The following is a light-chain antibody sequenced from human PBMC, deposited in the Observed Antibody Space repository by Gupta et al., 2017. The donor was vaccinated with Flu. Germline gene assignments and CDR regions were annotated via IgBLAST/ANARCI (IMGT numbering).Light chain of an antibody. CDR2: WAS. Sequence: IVMTQTPDSLAVSLGERATINCKSSQSVLYSSNNKNYLAWYQQKPGQAPKLLIYWASTRQSGVPDRFSGSGSGTDFTLTIRSLQAEDVAVYYCQQYDSTPPWTFGQGTKVEI. J-gene: IGKJ1*01. CDR1: QSVLYSSNNKNY. CDR3: QQYDSTPPWT. V-gene: IGKV4-1*01.